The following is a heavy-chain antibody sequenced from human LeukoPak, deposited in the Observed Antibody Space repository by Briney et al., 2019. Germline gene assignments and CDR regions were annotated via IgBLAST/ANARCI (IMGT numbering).Heavy chain of an antibody. CDR2: IRYDGTNK. CDR3: AKDFAVTGYYYYYLDV. J-gene: IGHJ6*03. D-gene: IGHD2-21*02. V-gene: IGHV3-30*02. CDR1: GFTFSSYG. Sequence: GGSLRLSCAASGFTFSSYGLHWVRHAPGKGLEWVAFIRYDGTNKYYADSVKGRFTISKDNSKNTLYLQMNSLRAEDTAVYYCAKDFAVTGYYYYYLDVWGKGTTVTISS.